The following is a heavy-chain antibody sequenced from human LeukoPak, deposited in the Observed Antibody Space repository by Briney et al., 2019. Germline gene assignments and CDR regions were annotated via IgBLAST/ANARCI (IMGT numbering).Heavy chain of an antibody. Sequence: PGGSLRLSCAASGFTFSSYEMNWVRQAPGKGLEWVSYISSSGSTIYYADSVKGRFTISRDNAKNSLYLQMNSLRAEDTAVYYCARLSGDGYNFDYWGQGTLVTVSS. D-gene: IGHD5-24*01. CDR3: ARLSGDGYNFDY. CDR1: GFTFSSYE. CDR2: ISSSGSTI. J-gene: IGHJ4*02. V-gene: IGHV3-48*03.